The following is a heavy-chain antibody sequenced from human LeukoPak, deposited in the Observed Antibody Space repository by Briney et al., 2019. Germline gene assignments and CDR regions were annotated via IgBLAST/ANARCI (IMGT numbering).Heavy chain of an antibody. Sequence: GASVKVSCKASGYTFTSYDINWVRQATGQGLEWMGWMNPNSGNTGYAQKFQGRVTMTRNTSISTAYMELSSLRSDDTAVYYCARDPMEWLLDNWFDPWGQGTLVTVSS. CDR2: MNPNSGNT. J-gene: IGHJ5*02. CDR3: ARDPMEWLLDNWFDP. CDR1: GYTFTSYD. D-gene: IGHD3-3*01. V-gene: IGHV1-8*01.